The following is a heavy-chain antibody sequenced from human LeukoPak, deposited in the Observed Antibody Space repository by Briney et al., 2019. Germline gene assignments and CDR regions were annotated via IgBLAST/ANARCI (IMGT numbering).Heavy chain of an antibody. V-gene: IGHV4-39*07. CDR1: GGSISSSSYY. CDR2: IYYSGST. D-gene: IGHD1-26*01. CDR3: ARETNSGSHPGPYYYYYYMDV. J-gene: IGHJ6*03. Sequence: SETLSLTCTVSGGSISSSSYYWGWIRQPPGKGLEWIGSIYYSGSTYYNPSLKSRVTISVDTSKNQFSLKLSSVTAADTAVYYCARETNSGSHPGPYYYYYYMDVWGKGTTVTVSS.